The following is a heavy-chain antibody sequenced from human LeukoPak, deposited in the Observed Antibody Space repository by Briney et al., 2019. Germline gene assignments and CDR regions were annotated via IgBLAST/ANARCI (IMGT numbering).Heavy chain of an antibody. V-gene: IGHV4-30-4*01. Sequence: SQTLSLTCTVSGGSISSGDYYWSWIRQPPGEGLEWIGYIYYSGSTYYNPSLKSRVTISVDTSKNQFSLKLSSVTAADTAVYYCARETLTTSRWFDPWGQGTLVTVSS. J-gene: IGHJ5*02. CDR2: IYYSGST. D-gene: IGHD4-17*01. CDR3: ARETLTTSRWFDP. CDR1: GGSISSGDYY.